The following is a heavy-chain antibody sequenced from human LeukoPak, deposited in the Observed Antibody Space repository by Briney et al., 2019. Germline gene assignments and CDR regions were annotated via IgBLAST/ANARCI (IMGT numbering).Heavy chain of an antibody. D-gene: IGHD2-2*01. V-gene: IGHV3-74*01. CDR3: ILVPPNP. J-gene: IGHJ5*02. Sequence: GGSLRLSCVASGFTFSSYWMHWVRQDPRKGLVWVSRISGDGRNINYADSVRGRFTISRDNSKNTLYLQMNSLRADDTAVYYCILVPPNPWGQGTLVTVSS. CDR2: ISGDGRNI. CDR1: GFTFSSYW.